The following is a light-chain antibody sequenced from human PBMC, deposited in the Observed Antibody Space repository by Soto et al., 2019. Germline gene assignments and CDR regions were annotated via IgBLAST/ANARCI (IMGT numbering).Light chain of an antibody. Sequence: DIQMTQSPSSLSASVGDRVTITCQASQDISNYLKWYQQKPGKAPKLLIYDASNLEAGVTSRLSGSRSGTDFTFTIRSLQPEDVATYYCQRYNNLPATFGPGTQVNLK. V-gene: IGKV1-33*01. CDR2: DAS. J-gene: IGKJ3*01. CDR1: QDISNY. CDR3: QRYNNLPAT.